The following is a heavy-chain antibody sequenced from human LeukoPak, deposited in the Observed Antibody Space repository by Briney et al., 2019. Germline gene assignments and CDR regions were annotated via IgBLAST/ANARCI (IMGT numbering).Heavy chain of an antibody. CDR2: ISSHGSNK. CDR3: AQGAGGSGSFYNHFEC. CDR1: GLSFNSCG. Sequence: PGRSLRLSCAASGLSFNSCGMHWARQAPGRGLEWVAVISSHGSNKYYADSVKGRFTISRDNSKNTLSLQMNSLRTEDTAVFYCAQGAGGSGSFYNHFECWGQGTLVTVSS. J-gene: IGHJ4*02. V-gene: IGHV3-30*18. D-gene: IGHD3-10*01.